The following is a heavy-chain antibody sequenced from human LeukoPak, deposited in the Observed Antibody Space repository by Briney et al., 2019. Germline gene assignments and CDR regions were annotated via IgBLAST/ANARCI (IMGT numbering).Heavy chain of an antibody. J-gene: IGHJ4*02. CDR1: GGSISSYY. D-gene: IGHD5-18*01. Sequence: PSETLSLTCTVSGGSISSYYWSWIRQHPGKGLEWIGYIYYSGSTYYNPSLKSRVTISVDTSKNQFSLKLSSVTAADTAVYYCAGIDRYSYGQRTFDYWGQGTLVTVSS. CDR2: IYYSGST. V-gene: IGHV4-59*06. CDR3: AGIDRYSYGQRTFDY.